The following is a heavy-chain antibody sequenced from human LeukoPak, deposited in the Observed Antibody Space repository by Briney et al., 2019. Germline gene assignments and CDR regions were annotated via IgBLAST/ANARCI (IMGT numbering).Heavy chain of an antibody. J-gene: IGHJ3*02. CDR2: IYSGGST. D-gene: IGHD2/OR15-2a*01. CDR1: GFTVSSNY. CDR3: ARDSWHLLHAFDI. Sequence: PGGSLRLSCAASGFTVSSNYMSWVRQAPGKGLEWVSVIYSGGSTYYADSVKGRFTISRDNSKNTLYLQMNSLRAEDTAVYYCARDSWHLLHAFDIWGQGTMVTVSS. V-gene: IGHV3-53*01.